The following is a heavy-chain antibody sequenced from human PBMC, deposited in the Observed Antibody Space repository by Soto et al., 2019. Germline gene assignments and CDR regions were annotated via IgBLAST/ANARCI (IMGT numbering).Heavy chain of an antibody. J-gene: IGHJ4*02. CDR2: IDPSDSYT. D-gene: IGHD3-22*01. CDR3: ARHLILITMNPGLER. CDR1: GYSFTSYW. Sequence: HGESLKISCKGSGYSFTSYWSSWVRQMPAKGLEWMGRIDPSDSYTNYSPSFQGHVTISADKSISTAYLQWSSLKASDTAMYYCARHLILITMNPGLERWRQGTLVTVSS. V-gene: IGHV5-10-1*01.